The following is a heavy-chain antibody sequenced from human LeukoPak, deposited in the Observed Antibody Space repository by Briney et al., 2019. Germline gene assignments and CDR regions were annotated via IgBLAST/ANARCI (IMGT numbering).Heavy chain of an antibody. CDR2: IYSGGST. CDR3: ARLLFDYGDDVDY. D-gene: IGHD4-17*01. V-gene: IGHV3-53*01. CDR1: GFTVSSNY. Sequence: QPGGSLRHSCAASGFTVSSNYTSWVRQAPGKGLEWVSVIYSGGSTYYADSVKGRFTISRDNSKNTLYLQMNSLRAEDTAVYYCARLLFDYGDDVDYWGQGTLVTVSS. J-gene: IGHJ4*02.